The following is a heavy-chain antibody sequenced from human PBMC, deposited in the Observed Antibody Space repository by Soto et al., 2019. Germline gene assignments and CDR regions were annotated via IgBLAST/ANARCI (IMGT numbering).Heavy chain of an antibody. CDR3: ARLQFGEGFDY. CDR2: ILHTGGT. Sequence: SETLSLSCTVSGGSVSSDLHYWSWIRQPPGKGLEWIGYILHTGGTQYNPSLKSRVSMSVDKSKNQFSLHLTSVTAADTAVYYCARLQFGEGFDYWGQGALVTVSS. CDR1: GGSVSSDLHY. D-gene: IGHD3-10*01. J-gene: IGHJ4*02. V-gene: IGHV4-61*01.